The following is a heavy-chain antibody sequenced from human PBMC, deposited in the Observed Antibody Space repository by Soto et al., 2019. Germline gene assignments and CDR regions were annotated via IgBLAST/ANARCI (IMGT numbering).Heavy chain of an antibody. CDR3: ARDPRYSSGWYWYFDL. CDR2: IYNGGNT. Sequence: EVQLVESGGGLIQPGGSLTLSCAASGFTVSSNHMTWVRQAPGKGLEWVSVIYNGGNTYYADSVKGRFTISRDNAKNSLFLQMNSLRAEDTAVYYCARDPRYSSGWYWYFDLWGRGTLVTVSS. D-gene: IGHD6-19*01. V-gene: IGHV3-53*01. J-gene: IGHJ2*01. CDR1: GFTVSSNH.